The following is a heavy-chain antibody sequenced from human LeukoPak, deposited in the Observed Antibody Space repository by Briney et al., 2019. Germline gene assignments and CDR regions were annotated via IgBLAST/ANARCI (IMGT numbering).Heavy chain of an antibody. CDR2: IGIGGDT. D-gene: IGHD1/OR15-1a*01. CDR3: ARAVNTLADAFDP. Sequence: PGGSLRLSCAASGFTFNTYDMHWVRQGTGKGLEWVSAIGIGGDTYYPDSVKGRFTISRENAKNSLYFQMNSAGAGDSAVYYCARAVNTLADAFDPWGQGTLVTVSS. J-gene: IGHJ3*01. V-gene: IGHV3-13*01. CDR1: GFTFNTYD.